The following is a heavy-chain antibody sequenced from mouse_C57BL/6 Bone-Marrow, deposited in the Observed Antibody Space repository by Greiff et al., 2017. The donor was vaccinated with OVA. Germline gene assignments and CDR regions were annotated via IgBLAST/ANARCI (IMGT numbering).Heavy chain of an antibody. CDR3: ARWRTGRRAVDY. CDR2: IDPGDGET. D-gene: IGHD4-1*01. V-gene: IGHV14-2*01. CDR1: GFTFTDYY. Sequence: VQLKQSGAELVKPGASVKLSCTASGFTFTDYYMHWVKQRPEQGLEWIGRIDPGDGETNYAPKFQGKATLTADTSSNTAYLQLSRLTSEDSAVYYCARWRTGRRAVDYWGQGTTVTVSS. J-gene: IGHJ4*01.